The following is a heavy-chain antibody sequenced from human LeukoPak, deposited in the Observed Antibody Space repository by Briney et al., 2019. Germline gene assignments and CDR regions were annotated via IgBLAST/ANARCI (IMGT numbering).Heavy chain of an antibody. J-gene: IGHJ4*02. V-gene: IGHV4-4*07. CDR1: GGSISGYY. D-gene: IGHD4/OR15-4a*01. CDR3: ARGSPGVAALTFDH. CDR2: IYPSGST. Sequence: PSETLSLTCTVSGGSISGYYWSWIRQPAGKGLEWIGRIYPSGSTNYNPSLKSRVTMSVDTSKNQFSLRLSSVTAADTAVYYCARGSPGVAALTFDHWGQGTLVTVSS.